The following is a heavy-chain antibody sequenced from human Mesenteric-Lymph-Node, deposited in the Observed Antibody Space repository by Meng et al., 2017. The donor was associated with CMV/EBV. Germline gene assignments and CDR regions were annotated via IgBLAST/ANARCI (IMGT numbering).Heavy chain of an antibody. J-gene: IGHJ4*02. V-gene: IGHV3-66*02. CDR2: IYSGGST. Sequence: GESLKISCAASGFTFSSFWMSWVRQAPGKGLEWVSVIYSGGSTYYADSVKGRFTISRDNSKNTLYLQMNSLRAEDTAVYYCAREGYDSSGYYWNYFDYWGQGTLVTVSS. CDR3: AREGYDSSGYYWNYFDY. CDR1: GFTFSSFW. D-gene: IGHD3-22*01.